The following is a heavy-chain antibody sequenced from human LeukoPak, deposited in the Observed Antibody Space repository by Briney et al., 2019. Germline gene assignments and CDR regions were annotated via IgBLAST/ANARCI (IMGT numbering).Heavy chain of an antibody. CDR2: ISESGRDK. D-gene: IGHD2-2*01. V-gene: IGHV3-48*03. Sequence: GRSLRLSCAASGFTLSSYEMHWVRQAPGKGLEWVSYISESGRDKYYADSVRGRFTISGDNAKNLLYLQMNSLRADDTAVYYCARDESSTRYNWFDPWGQGTLVTVSS. J-gene: IGHJ5*02. CDR1: GFTLSSYE. CDR3: ARDESSTRYNWFDP.